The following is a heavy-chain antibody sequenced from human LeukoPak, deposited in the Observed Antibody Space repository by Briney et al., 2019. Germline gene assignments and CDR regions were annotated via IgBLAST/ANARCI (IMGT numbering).Heavy chain of an antibody. D-gene: IGHD5-24*01. CDR2: FSGSGGST. J-gene: IGHJ4*02. Sequence: PGGSPRLSCATSGFHFSSYAMSWVRPGPGKGLGWVSTFSGSGGSTYYADSVKGRLTISRDNSKNTLYLQMNSLRAEDTAVYYCAKSWVEMATIMAYWGQGTLVTVSS. CDR1: GFHFSSYA. CDR3: AKSWVEMATIMAY. V-gene: IGHV3-23*01.